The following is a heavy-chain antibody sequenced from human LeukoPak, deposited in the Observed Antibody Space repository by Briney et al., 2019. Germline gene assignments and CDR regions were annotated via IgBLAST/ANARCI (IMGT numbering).Heavy chain of an antibody. Sequence: PGGSLRLSCAASGFTFSNFGRHWVRQAPGKGLEWVAVTWYDGRNKYYADSVKGRFTISRDNSKNTLYLQMNSLRAEDTALYYCAKDHIIYGSTGFFDLWGRGTLITVSS. V-gene: IGHV3-33*06. CDR2: TWYDGRNK. J-gene: IGHJ2*01. CDR3: AKDHIIYGSTGFFDL. D-gene: IGHD2/OR15-2a*01. CDR1: GFTFSNFG.